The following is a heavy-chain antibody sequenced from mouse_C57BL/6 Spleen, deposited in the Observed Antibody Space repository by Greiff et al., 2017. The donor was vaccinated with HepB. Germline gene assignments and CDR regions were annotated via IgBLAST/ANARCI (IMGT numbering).Heavy chain of an antibody. Sequence: VKLMESGPELVKPGASVKISCKASGYAFSSSWMNWVKQRPGKGLEWIGRIYPGDGDTNYNGKFKGKATLTADKSSSTAYMQLSSLTSEDSAVYFCAMIYDGYYDYAMDYWGQGTSVTVSS. CDR2: IYPGDGDT. CDR3: AMIYDGYYDYAMDY. CDR1: GYAFSSSW. V-gene: IGHV1-82*01. D-gene: IGHD2-3*01. J-gene: IGHJ4*01.